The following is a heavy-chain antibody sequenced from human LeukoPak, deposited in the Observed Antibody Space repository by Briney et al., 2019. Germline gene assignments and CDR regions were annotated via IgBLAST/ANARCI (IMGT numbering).Heavy chain of an antibody. CDR3: ARGRVTTTAEKYYFDY. CDR2: IIPVFGTA. Sequence: SVKVSCKASGYTFTSYGISWVRQAPGQGLEWMGGIIPVFGTANYAQKFQGRVTITADKSTSTAYMELSSLRSEDTAVYYCARGRVTTTAEKYYFDYWGQGTLVTVSS. V-gene: IGHV1-69*06. J-gene: IGHJ4*02. CDR1: GYTFTSYG. D-gene: IGHD1-14*01.